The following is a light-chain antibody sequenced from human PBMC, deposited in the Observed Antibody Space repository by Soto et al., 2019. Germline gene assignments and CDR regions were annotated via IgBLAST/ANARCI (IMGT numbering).Light chain of an antibody. CDR2: RAS. Sequence: DIQVTQSPSTLSASVGDRVTITCRASQSISTWLAWYQQKPGKAPKLLIYRASSLESGVPSRFSGSGSGTDFTLTISSLQPDDSATYFCQQYDDFWTFGQGTKVEIK. J-gene: IGKJ1*01. CDR1: QSISTW. CDR3: QQYDDFWT. V-gene: IGKV1-5*03.